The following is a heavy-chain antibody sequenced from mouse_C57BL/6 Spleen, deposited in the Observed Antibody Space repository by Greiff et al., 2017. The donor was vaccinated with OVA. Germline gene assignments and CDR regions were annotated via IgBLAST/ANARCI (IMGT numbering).Heavy chain of an antibody. J-gene: IGHJ4*01. CDR1: GYTFTSYW. CDR3: ARGGYYGSSPYAMDY. CDR2: IDPSDSYT. V-gene: IGHV1-69*01. Sequence: VKLQQPGAELVMPGASVKLSCKASGYTFTSYWMHWVKQRPGQGLEWIGEIDPSDSYTNYNQKFKGKSTLTVDKSSSTAYMQLSSLTSEDSAVYYCARGGYYGSSPYAMDYWGQGTSVTVSS. D-gene: IGHD1-1*01.